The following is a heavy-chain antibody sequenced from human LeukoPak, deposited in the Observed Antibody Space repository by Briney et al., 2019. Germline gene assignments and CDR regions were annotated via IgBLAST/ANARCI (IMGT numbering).Heavy chain of an antibody. CDR3: ASPSTVPTKGGWDTYYYYYYMDV. CDR2: ILPIFGTA. J-gene: IGHJ6*03. Sequence: SVKVSCKASGGTFSSYAISWVRQAPGQGLGWMGGILPIFGTANYAQKFQGRVTITTDESTSTAYMELSSLRSEDTAVYYCASPSTVPTKGGWDTYYYYYYMDVWGKGTTVTVSS. CDR1: GGTFSSYA. V-gene: IGHV1-69*05. D-gene: IGHD4-11*01.